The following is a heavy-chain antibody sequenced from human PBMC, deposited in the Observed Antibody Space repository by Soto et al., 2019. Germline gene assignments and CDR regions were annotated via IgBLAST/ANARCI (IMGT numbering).Heavy chain of an antibody. Sequence: ASVKISCKASGYTCTSYGISWVLQPPGQGLEWMGWISAYNGNTNYAQKLQGRVTMTTDTSTSTAYMELRSMRSDDTAVYYCARGFRLVQRSFDIWGQGTMVTVSS. V-gene: IGHV1-18*04. J-gene: IGHJ3*02. CDR2: ISAYNGNT. CDR3: ARGFRLVQRSFDI. CDR1: GYTCTSYG. D-gene: IGHD6-19*01.